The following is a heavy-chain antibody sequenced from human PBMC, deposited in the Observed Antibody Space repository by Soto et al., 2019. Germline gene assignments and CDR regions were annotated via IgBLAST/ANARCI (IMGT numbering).Heavy chain of an antibody. CDR2: INHSGST. D-gene: IGHD3-10*01. CDR3: ASFPITMVRGLRGN. Sequence: QVQLQQWGAGLLKPSETLSLTCAVYGGSFSGYYWSWIRQPPGKGLEWIGEINHSGSTNYNPSLKSRVTISGDTSKNQFSLKLSSVTAADTAVYYCASFPITMVRGLRGNWGEVTLVTVSS. J-gene: IGHJ4*02. CDR1: GGSFSGYY. V-gene: IGHV4-34*01.